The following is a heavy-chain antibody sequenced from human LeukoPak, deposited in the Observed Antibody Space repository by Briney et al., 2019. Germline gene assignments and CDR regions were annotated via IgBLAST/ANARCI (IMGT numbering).Heavy chain of an antibody. V-gene: IGHV1-18*01. Sequence: ASVKVSCKASGYTFTNYGISWVRQAPGQGLEWMGWISAYSGDTNYAQNLQGRVTMTTDASTSTAYMELRSLRSEDTAVYYCAAPRLIWGIAAADPWGMDVWGQGTTVTVSS. J-gene: IGHJ6*02. D-gene: IGHD6-13*01. CDR1: GYTFTNYG. CDR2: ISAYSGDT. CDR3: AAPRLIWGIAAADPWGMDV.